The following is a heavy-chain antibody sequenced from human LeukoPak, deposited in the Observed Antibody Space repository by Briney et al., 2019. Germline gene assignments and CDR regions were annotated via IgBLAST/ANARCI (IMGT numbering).Heavy chain of an antibody. CDR1: GGSINSDTYY. CDR3: ARDRGITTARGVPSWFDP. J-gene: IGHJ5*02. V-gene: IGHV4-61*02. Sequence: PSQTLSLTCTVSGGSINSDTYYWTWIRQPAGKGLEWIGRIYTTGSPNYNPSLKSRVTMSIDTSKNQFSLKLSSVSAADTGVYYCARDRGITTARGVPSWFDPWGQGTLVTVSS. CDR2: IYTTGSP. D-gene: IGHD3-10*01.